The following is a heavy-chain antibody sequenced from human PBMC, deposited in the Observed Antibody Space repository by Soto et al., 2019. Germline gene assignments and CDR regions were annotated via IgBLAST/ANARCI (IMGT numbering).Heavy chain of an antibody. J-gene: IGHJ4*02. CDR2: INPNSGDT. V-gene: IGHV1-2*04. D-gene: IGHD4-17*01. CDR3: ATQRDYGDYGAFDY. Sequence: QVQLVQSGAEVKKPGASVKVSCKASGYTFTGYYMHWVRQAPGQGLGWMGWINPNSGDTNYAQKFQGWVTMTRDTSISTAYMELSRLRSDDTAVYYCATQRDYGDYGAFDYWGQGTLVTVSS. CDR1: GYTFTGYY.